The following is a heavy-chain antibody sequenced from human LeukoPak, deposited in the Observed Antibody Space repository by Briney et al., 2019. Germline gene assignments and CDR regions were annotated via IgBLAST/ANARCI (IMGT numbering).Heavy chain of an antibody. CDR2: INPSGGST. CDR3: ARLKRGIGAAGTSLRGWFDP. D-gene: IGHD6-13*01. CDR1: GYTFTSYY. Sequence: GASVKVSCKASGYTFTSYYMHWVRQAPGQGLAWMGIINPSGGSTSYAQKFQGRVTMTRDMSTNTAYMELSSLRSEDTAVYYCARLKRGIGAAGTSLRGWFDPWGQGTLVTVSS. V-gene: IGHV1-46*01. J-gene: IGHJ5*02.